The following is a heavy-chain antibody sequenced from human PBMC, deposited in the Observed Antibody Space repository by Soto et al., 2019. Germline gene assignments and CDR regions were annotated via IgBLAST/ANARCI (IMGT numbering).Heavy chain of an antibody. J-gene: IGHJ6*01. CDR3: AKGIDSSDYY. CDR2: ISWNISSI. Sequence: GWSLRLSFAASGFNFHDYALHWVRQAPGKGLEWVSFISWNISSIAYADSVKGRFTISRDNAKNSLYLQMNSLRAEETSFYYCAKGIDSSDYY. CDR1: GFNFHDYA. D-gene: IGHD6-19*01. V-gene: IGHV3-9*01.